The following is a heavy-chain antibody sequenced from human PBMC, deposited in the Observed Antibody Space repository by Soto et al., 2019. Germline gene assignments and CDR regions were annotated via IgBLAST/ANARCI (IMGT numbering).Heavy chain of an antibody. J-gene: IGHJ3*02. CDR3: ARGVSCSGGSCYSSGDDAFDI. CDR2: INHSGST. V-gene: IGHV4-34*01. CDR1: GGSFRGFY. D-gene: IGHD2-15*01. Sequence: SGTLSLTCAVHGGSFRGFYWGWVPQPPGEGLEWIGEINHSGSTNYNPSLKSRVTISVDTSKNQFSLKLSSVAAADTAVYYCARGVSCSGGSCYSSGDDAFDIWGQGTMVTVSS.